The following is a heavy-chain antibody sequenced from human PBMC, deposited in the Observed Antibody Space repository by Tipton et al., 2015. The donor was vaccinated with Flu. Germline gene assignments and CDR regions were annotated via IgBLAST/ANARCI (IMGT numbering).Heavy chain of an antibody. CDR2: IRSKAYGGTT. CDR3: TGGYYDFWSGPVWFDS. CDR1: GFTFGDYA. V-gene: IGHV3-49*04. J-gene: IGHJ5*01. D-gene: IGHD3-3*01. Sequence: SLRLSCTASGFTFGDYAMSWVRQAPGKGLEWVGFIRSKAYGGTTEYAASVKGRFTISRDDSKSIAYLQMNSLKTEDTAVYYCTGGYYDFWSGPVWFDSWGQGTLVTVSS.